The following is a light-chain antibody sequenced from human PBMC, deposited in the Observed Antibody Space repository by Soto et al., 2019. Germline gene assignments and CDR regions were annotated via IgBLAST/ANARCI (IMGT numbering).Light chain of an antibody. CDR2: EGS. J-gene: IGLJ3*02. CDR3: CSYSESSTTWV. V-gene: IGLV2-23*01. Sequence: QSALTQPASMSGSPGQSITISCTGTSSDIGSYNLVSWYQQHPGKAPKLMIYEGSKRPSGVSNRFSGSKSGNTASLTISGLQAEDEADYYCCSYSESSTTWVFGGGTKVTVL. CDR1: SSDIGSYNL.